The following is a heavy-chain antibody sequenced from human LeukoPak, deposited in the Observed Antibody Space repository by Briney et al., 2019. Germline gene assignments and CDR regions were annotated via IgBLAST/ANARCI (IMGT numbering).Heavy chain of an antibody. CDR3: ARDPYSGLFDY. J-gene: IGHJ4*02. V-gene: IGHV3-21*01. D-gene: IGHD4-11*01. Sequence: GGSLRLSCAASGFTFSSYSMNWVRQAPGKGLEWVSSISSSGSYIYYADSVKGRFTISRDNAKNSLYLQMNSLRAEDTAVHYCARDPYSGLFDYWGQGTLVAVSS. CDR2: ISSSGSYI. CDR1: GFTFSSYS.